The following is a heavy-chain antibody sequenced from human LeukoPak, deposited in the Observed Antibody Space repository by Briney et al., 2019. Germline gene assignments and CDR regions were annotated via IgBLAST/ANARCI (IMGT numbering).Heavy chain of an antibody. Sequence: GRSLRLSCAGSGFIFNNYAMHWVRQAPGKGLVWVSHINSDGSWTSYADSVKGRFTISKDNAKNTVYLQMNSLRAEDTAVYYCVSFYETYWGRGTLVTVS. CDR3: VSFYETY. J-gene: IGHJ4*02. CDR1: GFIFNNYA. V-gene: IGHV3-74*01. D-gene: IGHD2/OR15-2a*01. CDR2: INSDGSWT.